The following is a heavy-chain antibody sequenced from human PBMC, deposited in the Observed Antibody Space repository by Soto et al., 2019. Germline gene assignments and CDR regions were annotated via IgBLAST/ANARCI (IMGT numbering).Heavy chain of an antibody. CDR2: VYWDDDK. CDR3: ARRRTPAGFDS. J-gene: IGHJ4*02. CDR1: GFSLDITGLG. Sequence: QISLTESGPTLVKSTQTLTLTCSFSGFSLDITGLGVGWIRQPPGKALEWLALVYWDDDKRYSPSLKNRVTITKNSSKNQVVLSMTDMDPVDTATYFCARRRTPAGFDSWGQGILVTVSS. V-gene: IGHV2-5*02. D-gene: IGHD1-7*01.